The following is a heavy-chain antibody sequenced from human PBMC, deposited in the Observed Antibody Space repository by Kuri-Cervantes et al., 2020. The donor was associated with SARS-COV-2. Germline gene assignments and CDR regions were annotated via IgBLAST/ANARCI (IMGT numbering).Heavy chain of an antibody. CDR3: ARGRGLRGWFDP. CDR1: GFTVSSNY. Sequence: GESLKISCAASGFTVSSNYMSWVRQAPGKGLEWVSVIYSGGSTYYADSVKGRFTISRDNSKNTLYLQMNSLRAEDTAVYYCARGRGLRGWFDPWGQGTLVTVSS. V-gene: IGHV3-53*01. J-gene: IGHJ5*02. CDR2: IYSGGST.